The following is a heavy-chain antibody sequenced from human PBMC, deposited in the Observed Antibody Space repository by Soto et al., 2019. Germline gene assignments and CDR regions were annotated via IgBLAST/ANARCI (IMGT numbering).Heavy chain of an antibody. CDR2: MNPNSGNT. D-gene: IGHD6-13*01. J-gene: IGHJ4*02. Sequence: QVQLVQSGAEVKKPGASVKVSCKASGYTFSSYDINWVRQATGQGLEWMGWMNPNSGNTGDAQKFQGRXTXTXXTSISTAYMELSSLRSEDTAVYYCARERAAAGFDYWGQGTLVTVSS. CDR1: GYTFSSYD. V-gene: IGHV1-8*01. CDR3: ARERAAAGFDY.